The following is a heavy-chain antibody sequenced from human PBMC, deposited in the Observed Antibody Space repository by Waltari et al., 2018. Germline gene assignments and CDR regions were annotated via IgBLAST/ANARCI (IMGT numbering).Heavy chain of an antibody. CDR1: GGSISSYY. CDR2: IYYSGST. V-gene: IGHV4-59*08. CDR3: ARERGYSYGLDY. Sequence: QVQLQESGPGLVKPSETLSLTCTASGGSISSYYWSWIRPPPGKGLEWIGYIYYSGSTNYNPSLKSRVTISVDTSKNQFSLKLSSVTAADTAVYYCARERGYSYGLDYWGQGTLVTVSS. D-gene: IGHD5-18*01. J-gene: IGHJ4*02.